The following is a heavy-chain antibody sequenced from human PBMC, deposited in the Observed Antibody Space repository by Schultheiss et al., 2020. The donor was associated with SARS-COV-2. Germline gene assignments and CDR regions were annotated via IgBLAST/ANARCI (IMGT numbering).Heavy chain of an antibody. CDR3: ARGGYSNYDWFDP. CDR2: IYPGDSDT. Sequence: GESLKISCKSSGYSFTSYWIAWVRQMPGKGLEWMGIIYPGDSDTRYSPSFQGQVTISADKSISTAYLQWSSLKTSDTAMYYCARGGYSNYDWFDPWGQGTLVTVSS. D-gene: IGHD4-11*01. V-gene: IGHV5-51*01. J-gene: IGHJ5*02. CDR1: GYSFTSYW.